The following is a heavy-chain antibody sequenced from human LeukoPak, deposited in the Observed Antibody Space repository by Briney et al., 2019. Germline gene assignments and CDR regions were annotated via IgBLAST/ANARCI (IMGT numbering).Heavy chain of an antibody. Sequence: PSETLSLTCAVYGGSFSGYYWSWIRQPPGKGLEWIGEINHSGSTNYNPSLKSRVTISVDTSKNQFSLKLSSVTVADTAVYYCASSAGYWGQGTLVTVSS. CDR3: ASSAGY. CDR2: INHSGST. CDR1: GGSFSGYY. V-gene: IGHV4-34*01. J-gene: IGHJ4*02.